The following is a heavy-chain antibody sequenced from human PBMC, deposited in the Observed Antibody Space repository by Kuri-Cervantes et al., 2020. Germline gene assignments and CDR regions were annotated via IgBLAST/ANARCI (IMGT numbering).Heavy chain of an antibody. Sequence: ASVKVSCKASGYTFTDYYMHWVRQATGQGLEWMGWMNPNSGNTGYAQKFQGRVTMTRNTSISTAYMELSSLRSEDTAVYYCARGRIRGRLGDYIWGGYPEYFDYWGQGTRVTVSS. V-gene: IGHV1-8*02. CDR3: ARGRIRGRLGDYIWGGYPEYFDY. D-gene: IGHD3-16*02. CDR1: GYTFTDYY. CDR2: MNPNSGNT. J-gene: IGHJ4*02.